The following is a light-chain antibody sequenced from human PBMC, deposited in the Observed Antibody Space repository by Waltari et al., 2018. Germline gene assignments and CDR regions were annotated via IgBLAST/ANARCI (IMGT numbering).Light chain of an antibody. CDR3: QQSYSIPWT. Sequence: DIQMTQSPYSLSASVGDRVTIPCRASQSISRDLNWYQQKPGKAPKLLIYGASNLQSGVPSRFIGSESVTDLTLTISSLQPEDFATYYCQQSYSIPWTFGQGTKVEI. CDR1: QSISRD. V-gene: IGKV1-39*01. CDR2: GAS. J-gene: IGKJ1*01.